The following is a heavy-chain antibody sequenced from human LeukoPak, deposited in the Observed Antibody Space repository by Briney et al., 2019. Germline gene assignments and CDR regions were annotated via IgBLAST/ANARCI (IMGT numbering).Heavy chain of an antibody. J-gene: IGHJ4*02. CDR2: IYTTGRT. CDR1: GGSINSYW. Sequence: SETLSLTCSVSGGSINSYWWTWVRQPAGKGLEFIGRIYTTGRTNYNPSLKSRVSMSVDTSKNKFSLELRSVSAADTAVYYCARGREAAMVTPQVDYWGQGTLVTVSS. D-gene: IGHD5-18*01. V-gene: IGHV4-4*07. CDR3: ARGREAAMVTPQVDY.